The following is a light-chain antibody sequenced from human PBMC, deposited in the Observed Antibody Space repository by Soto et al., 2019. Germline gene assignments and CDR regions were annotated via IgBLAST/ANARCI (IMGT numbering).Light chain of an antibody. CDR3: QQYDRFPYT. Sequence: DIQMTQSPSTLSASIGDTVIITCRASQSINSWLAWYQQKPGKAPKLLIHKASTLESGVPSRFSGSESGTEFTLIISSLQPDDFATFYCQQYDRFPYTFGQGTKLEIK. CDR1: QSINSW. V-gene: IGKV1-5*03. CDR2: KAS. J-gene: IGKJ2*01.